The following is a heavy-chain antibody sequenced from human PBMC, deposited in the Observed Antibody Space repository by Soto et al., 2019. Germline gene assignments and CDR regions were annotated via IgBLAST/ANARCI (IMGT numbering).Heavy chain of an antibody. V-gene: IGHV6-1*01. CDR2: TYYRSKWYN. Sequence: SPTLALPCAISGDSVSSNSAACNWIRQSPSRVLEWLGRTYYRSKWYNDYAVSVKSRITINPDTSKNQVSLQLNSVTPEDTAVYYCARGKIAVAGRHYYYYYGMDVWGQGTTVTVSS. D-gene: IGHD6-19*01. CDR1: GDSVSSNSAA. J-gene: IGHJ6*02. CDR3: ARGKIAVAGRHYYYYYGMDV.